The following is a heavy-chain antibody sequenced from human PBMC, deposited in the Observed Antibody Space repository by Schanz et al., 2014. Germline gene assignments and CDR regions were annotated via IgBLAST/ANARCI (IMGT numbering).Heavy chain of an antibody. D-gene: IGHD3-22*01. CDR3: AKDPSHGDYDYYFDY. CDR2: ISHSGGSK. CDR1: GFTFSSYA. V-gene: IGHV3-23*01. Sequence: EVQLLESGGGLVQPGGSLRLSCAASGFTFSSYAMSWVRQAPGKGLEWVSSISHSGGSKYYADSVKGRFTISRDNSKNTLYLQMNSLRAEDTAVYYCAKDPSHGDYDYYFDYWGQGTLVTVSS. J-gene: IGHJ4*02.